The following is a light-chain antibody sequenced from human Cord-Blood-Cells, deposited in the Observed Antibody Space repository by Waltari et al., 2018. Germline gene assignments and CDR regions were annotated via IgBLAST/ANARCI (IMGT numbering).Light chain of an antibody. CDR3: QQYNNWPPSIT. CDR1: QSVSSN. V-gene: IGKV3-15*01. Sequence: EIVMTQSPATLSVSPGERATLSCRASQSVSSNLPWYQQKPGQAPSLLIYGASTRATGIPARFSGSGSGTEFTLTISSLQSEDFAVYYCQQYNNWPPSITFGQGTRLEIK. CDR2: GAS. J-gene: IGKJ5*01.